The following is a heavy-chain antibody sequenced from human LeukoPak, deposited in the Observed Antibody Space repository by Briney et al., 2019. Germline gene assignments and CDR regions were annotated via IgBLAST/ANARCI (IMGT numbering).Heavy chain of an antibody. CDR2: ISGSGGST. J-gene: IGHJ6*02. D-gene: IGHD4-17*01. CDR1: GFTFSSYA. Sequence: GGSLRLSCAASGFTFSSYAMSWVRQAPGKGLEGVSAISGSGGSTYYADAVKGRFTISRDNSKNTLYLQMNSLRAEDTAVYYCAKAQLRSGYYGMDVWGQGTTVTVSS. CDR3: AKAQLRSGYYGMDV. V-gene: IGHV3-23*01.